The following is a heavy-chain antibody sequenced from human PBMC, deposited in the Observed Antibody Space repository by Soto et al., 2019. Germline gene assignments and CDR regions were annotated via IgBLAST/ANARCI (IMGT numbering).Heavy chain of an antibody. CDR2: INGGNGDT. CDR3: ARQPRILTGYSGHFDY. J-gene: IGHJ4*02. CDR1: GYTFSSHA. V-gene: IGHV1-3*01. Sequence: ASVKVSCKASGYTFSSHATHWVRQAPGQRLEWMGWINGGNGDTKYSQKFQDRVTITRDTSASTAYMELSSLRSEDTAVYYCARQPRILTGYSGHFDYWGQGTLVTVSS. D-gene: IGHD3-9*01.